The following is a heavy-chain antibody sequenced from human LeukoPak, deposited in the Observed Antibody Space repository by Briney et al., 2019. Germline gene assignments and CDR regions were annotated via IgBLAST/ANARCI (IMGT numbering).Heavy chain of an antibody. CDR1: GGSISGSF. D-gene: IGHD6-13*01. Sequence: PSETLSLTCTVSGGSISGSFWSWIRQPPGKGLEWIGYVYYSGSTNYNPSLKSRVTISVDTSKNQFTLKLSSVTAADTAVYYCARAPYSSSRGRSWDYWGQGTLVTVSS. CDR3: ARAPYSSSRGRSWDY. CDR2: VYYSGST. V-gene: IGHV4-59*01. J-gene: IGHJ4*02.